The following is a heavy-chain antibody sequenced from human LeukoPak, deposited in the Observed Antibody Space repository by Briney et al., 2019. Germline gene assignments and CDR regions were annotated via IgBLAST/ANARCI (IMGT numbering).Heavy chain of an antibody. CDR3: AKGTAAANHDAFNI. D-gene: IGHD6-13*01. Sequence: GGSLRLSCAAPGFTFDDYAMHWVRQAPGKGLEWVSGISWNSGSIGYADSVKGRFTISRDNAKNSLYLQMNSLRAEDVALYYCAKGTAAANHDAFNIWGQGTMVTVSS. V-gene: IGHV3-9*03. J-gene: IGHJ3*02. CDR1: GFTFDDYA. CDR2: ISWNSGSI.